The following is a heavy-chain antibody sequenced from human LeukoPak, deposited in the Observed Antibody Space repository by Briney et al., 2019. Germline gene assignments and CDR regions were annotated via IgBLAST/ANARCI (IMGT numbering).Heavy chain of an antibody. CDR1: GYTFTSYA. Sequence: ASVKVSCKASGYTFTSYAMNWVRQAPGQGLEWMGWINAGNGNTKYSQKFQGRVTITRDTSASTAYMELSSLRSEDTAVYYCARLKRYSSILDYWGQGTLVTVSS. CDR3: ARLKRYSSILDY. D-gene: IGHD6-13*01. V-gene: IGHV1-3*01. J-gene: IGHJ4*02. CDR2: INAGNGNT.